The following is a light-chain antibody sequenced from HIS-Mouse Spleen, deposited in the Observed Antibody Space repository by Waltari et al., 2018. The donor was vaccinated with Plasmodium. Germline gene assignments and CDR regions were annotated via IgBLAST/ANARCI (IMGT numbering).Light chain of an antibody. CDR2: EDS. J-gene: IGLJ3*02. CDR1: ALPKKF. V-gene: IGLV3-10*01. CDR3: YSTDSSGNHRV. Sequence: SYELTQPPSVSVSPAQPARITCSGDALPKKFAYWYQQKSGQATVLVIYEDSKRPSGIPERFSGSSSGTMATLTISGAQVEDEADYYCYSTDSSGNHRVFGGGTKLTVL.